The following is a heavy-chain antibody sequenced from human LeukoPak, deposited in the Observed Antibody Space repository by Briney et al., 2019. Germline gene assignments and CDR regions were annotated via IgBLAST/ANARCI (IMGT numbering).Heavy chain of an antibody. Sequence: GGSLRLSCAASGFTFSSYSMSWVRQAPGKGLEWVSYISSSSSYTNYADSVKGRFTISRDNAKNSLYLQMNSLRAEDTAVYYCARDHEYYDFWSGYFTAEYFQHWGQGTLVTVSS. CDR2: ISSSSSYT. CDR3: ARDHEYYDFWSGYFTAEYFQH. D-gene: IGHD3-3*01. CDR1: GFTFSSYS. V-gene: IGHV3-11*06. J-gene: IGHJ1*01.